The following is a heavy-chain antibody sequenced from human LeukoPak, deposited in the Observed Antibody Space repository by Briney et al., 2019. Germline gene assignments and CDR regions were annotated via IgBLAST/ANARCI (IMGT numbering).Heavy chain of an antibody. J-gene: IGHJ4*02. CDR3: ARGAAGGIFGSFDY. D-gene: IGHD3-3*01. V-gene: IGHV1-18*01. Sequence: ASVKVSCKASGYTFVSHGISWVRQAPGQGLEWMGWISAYNGNTNYAQKLQGRVTMTTDTSTSTAYMELRSLGSDDSAVYYCARGAAGGIFGSFDYWGQGTLVTVSS. CDR2: ISAYNGNT. CDR1: GYTFVSHG.